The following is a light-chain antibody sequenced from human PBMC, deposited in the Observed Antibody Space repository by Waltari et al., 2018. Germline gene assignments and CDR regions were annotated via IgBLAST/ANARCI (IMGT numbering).Light chain of an antibody. V-gene: IGKV3-20*01. Sequence: ELVLTQSPGTLSLSPGERATLSCRASQSVSIIYLAWYQQKPGQAPRLLIRGASNRASGIPDRVSGSGSGTDFTLTISRLEPEDFAVYYCQQHANSPWTFGQGTKVEIK. CDR2: GAS. CDR1: QSVSIIY. CDR3: QQHANSPWT. J-gene: IGKJ1*01.